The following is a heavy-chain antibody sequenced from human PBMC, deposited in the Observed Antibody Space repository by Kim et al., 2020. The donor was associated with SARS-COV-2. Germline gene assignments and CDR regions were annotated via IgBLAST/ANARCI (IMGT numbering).Heavy chain of an antibody. D-gene: IGHD4-17*01. CDR1: GFTFSSYG. CDR3: ARTTVTHYGMDV. Sequence: GGSLRLSCAASGFTFSSYGMHWVRQAPGKGLEWVAVISYDGSNKYYADSVKGRFTISRDNSKNTLYLQMNSLRAEDTAVYYCARTTVTHYGMDVWGQGTTVTVSS. V-gene: IGHV3-30*03. J-gene: IGHJ6*02. CDR2: ISYDGSNK.